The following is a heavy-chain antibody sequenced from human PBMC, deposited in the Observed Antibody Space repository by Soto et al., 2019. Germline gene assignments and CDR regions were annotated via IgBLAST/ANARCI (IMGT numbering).Heavy chain of an antibody. CDR3: ARDPSADYDSSGYYYAPSFDY. D-gene: IGHD3-22*01. CDR1: GYTFTSYA. Sequence: ASVKVSCKASGYTFTSYAIDWVRQAPGQRLEWMGWINAGNGNTKYSQKFQGRVTITRDTSASTAYMELSSLRAEDTAVYYCARDPSADYDSSGYYYAPSFDYWGQGIRVTVSS. V-gene: IGHV1-3*01. J-gene: IGHJ4*02. CDR2: INAGNGNT.